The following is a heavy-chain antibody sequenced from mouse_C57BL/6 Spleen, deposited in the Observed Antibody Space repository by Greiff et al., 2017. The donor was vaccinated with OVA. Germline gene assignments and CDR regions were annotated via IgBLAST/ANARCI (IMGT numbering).Heavy chain of an antibody. J-gene: IGHJ1*03. V-gene: IGHV1-50*01. CDR3: ASVGSRYFDV. D-gene: IGHD2-2*01. CDR1: GYTFTSYW. CDR2: IDPSDSYT. Sequence: QVQLQQPGAELVKPGASVKLSCKASGYTFTSYWMQWVKQRPGQGLEWIGEIDPSDSYTNYNQKFKGKATLTVDTSSSTAYMQLSSLTSEDSAVYYCASVGSRYFDVWGTGTTVTVAS.